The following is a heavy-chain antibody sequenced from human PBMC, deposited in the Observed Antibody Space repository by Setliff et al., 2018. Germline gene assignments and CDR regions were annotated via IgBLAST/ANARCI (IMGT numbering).Heavy chain of an antibody. V-gene: IGHV1-18*01. CDR2: ISTYTGKT. J-gene: IGHJ3*01. CDR1: GYTFSTYG. D-gene: IGHD2-2*01. Sequence: ASVKVSCKASGYTFSTYGISWVRQAPGQGPEWMGMISTYTGKTSYAQKFQGRVTMNTDTSTGTGYMELRSLRSDDTAVYFCARFGGSCSSSSCYASDLWGQGTMVTVSS. CDR3: ARFGGSCSSSSCYASDL.